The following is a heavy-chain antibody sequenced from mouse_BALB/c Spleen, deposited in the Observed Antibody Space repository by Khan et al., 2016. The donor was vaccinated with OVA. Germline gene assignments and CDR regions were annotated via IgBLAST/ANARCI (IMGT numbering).Heavy chain of an antibody. D-gene: IGHD2-2*01. CDR2: IDPFSGGT. CDR1: GYSFTTYY. Sequence: VQLQQSGPELMKPGASVKISCKASGYSFTTYYIHWVIQSHGKSLEWIGFIDPFSGGTTYNQKFKGKATLTADKSSSTAYIHLSSLTSEDSAVYYCTRHGYVAWFTYWGQGTLVTVSA. CDR3: TRHGYVAWFTY. J-gene: IGHJ3*01. V-gene: IGHV1S135*01.